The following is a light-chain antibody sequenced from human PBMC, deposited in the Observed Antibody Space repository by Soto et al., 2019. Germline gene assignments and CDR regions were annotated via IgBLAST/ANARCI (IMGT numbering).Light chain of an antibody. CDR3: SSYAGDFWV. V-gene: IGLV2-8*01. Sequence: QSALAQPPSASGSPGQSVTISCTGTSSDVGGYNYVSWYQQYPGKSPKLMISEVTKRPSGVPDRFSGSKSGNTASLTVSGLQDDDEGDYYCSSYAGDFWVFGGGTKLTVL. J-gene: IGLJ3*02. CDR1: SSDVGGYNY. CDR2: EVT.